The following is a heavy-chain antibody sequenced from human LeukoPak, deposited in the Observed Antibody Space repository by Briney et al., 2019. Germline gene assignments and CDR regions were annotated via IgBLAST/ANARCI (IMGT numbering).Heavy chain of an antibody. J-gene: IGHJ6*03. CDR3: AKEGTIDILTGYYPREFYYYYMDV. V-gene: IGHV3-30*02. D-gene: IGHD3-9*01. CDR2: IRYDGSNK. CDR1: GFTFSSYG. Sequence: GGSLRLSCAASGFTFSSYGMHWVRQAPGKGLEWVAFIRYDGSNKYYADSVKGRFTISRDNSKNTLYLQMNSLRAEDTAVYYCAKEGTIDILTGYYPREFYYYYMDVWGKGTTVTISS.